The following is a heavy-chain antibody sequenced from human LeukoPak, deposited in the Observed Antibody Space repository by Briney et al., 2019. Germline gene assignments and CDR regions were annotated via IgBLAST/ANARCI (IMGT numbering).Heavy chain of an antibody. D-gene: IGHD2-15*01. CDR2: INHSGST. Sequence: SETLSLTCAVYGGSFSGYYWSWIRQPPGKGLEWIGEINHSGSTNYNPSLKSRVTISVDTSKNQFSLKLSSVTAADTAVYYCARDHTVVAEDYWGQGTLVTVSS. J-gene: IGHJ4*02. CDR1: GGSFSGYY. V-gene: IGHV4-34*01. CDR3: ARDHTVVAEDY.